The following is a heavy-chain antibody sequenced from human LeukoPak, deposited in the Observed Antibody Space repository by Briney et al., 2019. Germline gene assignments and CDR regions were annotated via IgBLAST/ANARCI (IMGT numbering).Heavy chain of an antibody. D-gene: IGHD2-8*01. CDR3: ARGVGVIVLMVYAIRFTSGHFDY. J-gene: IGHJ4*02. V-gene: IGHV4-34*01. Sequence: SETLSLTYAVYGGSFSGYYWSWIRQPPGKGLEWIGEINHSGSTNYNPSLKSRVTISVDTSKNQFSLKLSSVTAADTAVYYCARGVGVIVLMVYAIRFTSGHFDYWGQGTLVTVSS. CDR2: INHSGST. CDR1: GGSFSGYY.